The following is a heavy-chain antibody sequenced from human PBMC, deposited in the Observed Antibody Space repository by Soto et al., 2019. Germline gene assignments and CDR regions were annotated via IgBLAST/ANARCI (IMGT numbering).Heavy chain of an antibody. CDR2: IIPLLDIT. J-gene: IGHJ4*02. CDR1: GGAFTNDI. CDR3: ARDSPIGSTFSGYDAIDY. Sequence: QVQLVQSGAEVKKPGSSVKVSCKASGGAFTNDIITWVRQAPGQGLEWMGRIIPLLDITNYAQKFQGRVTITADKSTSTAYMVLNSLISEDTAVYYCARDSPIGSTFSGYDAIDYWGQGTLVTVSS. V-gene: IGHV1-69*08. D-gene: IGHD5-12*01.